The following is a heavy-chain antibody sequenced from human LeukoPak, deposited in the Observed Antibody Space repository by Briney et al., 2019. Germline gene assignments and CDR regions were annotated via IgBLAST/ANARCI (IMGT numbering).Heavy chain of an antibody. V-gene: IGHV4-59*01. CDR1: GDSITNYY. D-gene: IGHD1-1*01. Sequence: PSETLSLTCSVSGDSITNYYWNWVRQPPGKGLEWIGYIHYTGKNYYNPSLKSRITMSVDTSKSQFSLKLSSVTTADTAVYYCAKWHERLLAFDCWGQGALVTVSS. J-gene: IGHJ4*02. CDR2: IHYTGKN. CDR3: AKWHERLLAFDC.